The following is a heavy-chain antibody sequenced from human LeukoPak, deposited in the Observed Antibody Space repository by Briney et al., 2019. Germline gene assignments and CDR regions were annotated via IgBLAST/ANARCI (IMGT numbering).Heavy chain of an antibody. CDR2: INPDSGDT. V-gene: IGHV1-2*02. CDR3: ASSSGGSSSHIDY. D-gene: IGHD6-6*01. CDR1: GYTFTGYY. Sequence: ASVKVSCKASGYTFTGYYMHWVRQAPGQGLEWMGWINPDSGDTNYAQKFQGRVTMTRDTSISTAYMELSRLRSDDTAVYYCASSSGGSSSHIDYWGQGTLVTVSS. J-gene: IGHJ4*02.